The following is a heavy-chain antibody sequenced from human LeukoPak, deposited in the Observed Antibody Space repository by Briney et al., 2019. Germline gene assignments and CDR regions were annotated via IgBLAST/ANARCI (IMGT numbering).Heavy chain of an antibody. V-gene: IGHV4-34*01. Sequence: SETLSLTCAVYGGSFSGYYWSWIRQPPGKGLEWIGEINHSESTNYNPSLKSRVTISVDTSKNQFSLQLSSVTAADTAVYFCARETPSRSDYDTWGERYYFYGMDVWGQGTTVTVSS. CDR1: GGSFSGYY. D-gene: IGHD5-12*01. J-gene: IGHJ6*02. CDR3: ARETPSRSDYDTWGERYYFYGMDV. CDR2: INHSEST.